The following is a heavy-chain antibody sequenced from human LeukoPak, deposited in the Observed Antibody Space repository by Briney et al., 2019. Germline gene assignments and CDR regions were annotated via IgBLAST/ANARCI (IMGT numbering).Heavy chain of an antibody. CDR3: AKDERWELLVNYYYGMDV. Sequence: GGSLRLSCAASGFTFSNYNMNWVCQAPGKGLEWVSYIIITSSTMYYADSVKGRFTISRDNSKNTVHLQMNSLRGEDTAVYYCAKDERWELLVNYYYGMDVWGQGTTVTVSS. CDR1: GFTFSNYN. V-gene: IGHV3-48*01. D-gene: IGHD4-23*01. J-gene: IGHJ6*02. CDR2: IIITSSTM.